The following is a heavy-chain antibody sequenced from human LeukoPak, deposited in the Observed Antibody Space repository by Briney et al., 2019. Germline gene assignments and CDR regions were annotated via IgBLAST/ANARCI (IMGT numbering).Heavy chain of an antibody. J-gene: IGHJ5*02. V-gene: IGHV4-59*08. CDR3: ASLSLYYDSSGYPA. CDR1: GGSISSCY. CDR2: IYYSGST. D-gene: IGHD3-22*01. Sequence: PSETLSLTCTVSGGSISSCYWSWIRQPPGKGLEWIGYIYYSGSTNYNPSLKSRVTISVDTSKNQFSLKLSSVTAADTAVYYCASLSLYYDSSGYPAWGQGTLVTVSS.